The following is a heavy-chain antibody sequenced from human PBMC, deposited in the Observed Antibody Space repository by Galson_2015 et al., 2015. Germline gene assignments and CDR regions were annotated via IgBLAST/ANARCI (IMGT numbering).Heavy chain of an antibody. V-gene: IGHV3-30-3*01. CDR1: GFTFSSYA. J-gene: IGHJ3*02. Sequence: SLRLSCAASGFTFSSYAMHWVRQAPGKGLEWVAVISYDGSNKYYADSVKGRFTISRDNSKNTLYLQMNSLRAEDTAVYYCARAGPITMIVVPTDGAFDIWGQGTMVTVSS. CDR3: ARAGPITMIVVPTDGAFDI. CDR2: ISYDGSNK. D-gene: IGHD3-22*01.